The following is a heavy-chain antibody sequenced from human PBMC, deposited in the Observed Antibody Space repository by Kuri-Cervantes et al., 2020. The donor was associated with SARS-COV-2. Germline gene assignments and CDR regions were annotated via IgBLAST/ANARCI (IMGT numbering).Heavy chain of an antibody. CDR1: GGSISSYY. CDR3: ARVSGSGSNWAWYFDL. V-gene: IGHV4-59*01. Sequence: SETLSLTCTVSGGSISSYYWSWIRQPPGKGLEWIGYIYNSGSTNYNPSLKSRVTISVDTSKNQFSLKLSSVTAADTAVYHCARVSGSGSNWAWYFDLWGRGTRVTGSS. D-gene: IGHD1-26*01. CDR2: IYNSGST. J-gene: IGHJ2*01.